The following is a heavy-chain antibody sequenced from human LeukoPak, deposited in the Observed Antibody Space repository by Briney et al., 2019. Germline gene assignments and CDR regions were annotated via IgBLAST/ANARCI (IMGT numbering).Heavy chain of an antibody. D-gene: IGHD5-24*01. CDR3: ARIRDGYNDAYDL. J-gene: IGHJ3*01. CDR2: INPDGGNT. Sequence: AASVKVSCKASGYTFTNSYIHWVRQAPGQVLEWMGLINPDGGNTNYAQNFQGRVTLTRDTSTSTVYMELSSLGSEDTAIYYCARIRDGYNDAYDLWGQGTVVTVPS. V-gene: IGHV1-46*01. CDR1: GYTFTNSY.